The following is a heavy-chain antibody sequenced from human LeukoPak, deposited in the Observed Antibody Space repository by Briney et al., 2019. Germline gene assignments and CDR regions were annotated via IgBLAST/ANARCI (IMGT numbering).Heavy chain of an antibody. Sequence: GGSLRLSCAASGFTFSSYAMHWVRQAPGKGLEWVAVISYDGSNKYYADSVKGRFTISRDNSKNTLYLQMNSLRAEDTAVYYCARDWRGYFDYWGQGTLVTVSS. J-gene: IGHJ4*02. V-gene: IGHV3-30-3*01. CDR3: ARDWRGYFDY. CDR1: GFTFSSYA. CDR2: ISYDGSNK. D-gene: IGHD3-10*01.